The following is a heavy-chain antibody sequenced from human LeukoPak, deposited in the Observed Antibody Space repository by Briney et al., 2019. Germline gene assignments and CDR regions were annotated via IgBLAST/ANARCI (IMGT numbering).Heavy chain of an antibody. Sequence: PSRTLSLTCTVSGGSISSGGYYWSWIRQHPGKGLEWIGYIYYSGSTYYNPSLKSRVTISVDTSKNQFSLKLSSVTAADTAVYYCARDGPVFGAFDYWGQGTLVTVSS. J-gene: IGHJ4*02. V-gene: IGHV4-31*03. CDR2: IYYSGST. D-gene: IGHD3-16*01. CDR1: GGSISSGGYY. CDR3: ARDGPVFGAFDY.